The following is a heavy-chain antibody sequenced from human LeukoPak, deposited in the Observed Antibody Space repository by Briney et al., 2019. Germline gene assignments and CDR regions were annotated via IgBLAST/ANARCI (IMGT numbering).Heavy chain of an antibody. D-gene: IGHD5-12*01. V-gene: IGHV4-61*02. CDR3: ARDPVDGYAFFDY. Sequence: SETLSLTCTVSGASISSGSYHWRWIRQPAGKGLEWIGRFTTGGSTKYNPSLKSRATISLDNSNNQFSLKLSSVTAADTALYYCARDPVDGYAFFDYWGQGNLVTVSS. J-gene: IGHJ4*02. CDR1: GASISSGSYH. CDR2: FTTGGST.